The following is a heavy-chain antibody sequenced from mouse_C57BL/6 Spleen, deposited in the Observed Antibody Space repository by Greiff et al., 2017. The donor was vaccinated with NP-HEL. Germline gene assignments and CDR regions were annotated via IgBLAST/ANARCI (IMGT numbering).Heavy chain of an antibody. V-gene: IGHV1-81*01. J-gene: IGHJ4*01. D-gene: IGHD3-3*01. CDR1: GYTFTSYG. CDR3: SRILGGAMDG. CDR2: IYPRSGNT. Sequence: VQLQQPGAELARPGASVKLSCKASGYTFTSYGISWVKQRTGQGLEWIGEIYPRSGNTYYNEKFKGKATLTADKSSSTAYMELRSLTSEDSAVYFCSRILGGAMDGWGQGTSVTVSS.